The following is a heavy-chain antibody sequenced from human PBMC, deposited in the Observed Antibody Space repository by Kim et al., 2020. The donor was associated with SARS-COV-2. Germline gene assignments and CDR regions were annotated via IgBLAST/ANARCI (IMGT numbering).Heavy chain of an antibody. V-gene: IGHV4-39*01. CDR2: IYYSGST. CDR1: GGSISSSSYY. J-gene: IGHJ4*02. D-gene: IGHD3-16*01. Sequence: SETLSLTCTVSGGSISSSSYYWGWIRQPPGKGLEWIGSIYYSGSTYYNPSLKSRVTISVDTSKNQFSLKLSSVTAADTAVYYCARRMITFGGGPIDYWGQGTLVTVSS. CDR3: ARRMITFGGGPIDY.